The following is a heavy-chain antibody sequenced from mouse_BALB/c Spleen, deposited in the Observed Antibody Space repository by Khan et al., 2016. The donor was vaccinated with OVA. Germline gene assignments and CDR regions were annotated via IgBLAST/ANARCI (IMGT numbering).Heavy chain of an antibody. CDR2: ISSGSTYT. D-gene: IGHD2-1*01. CDR3: AKDGNYNHWDMDV. J-gene: IGHJ1*01. Sequence: EVELVESGGGLVKPGGSLKLSCAVAGFSFSTYTMSWVRQTSEKRLEWFATISSGSTYTYYPDSVKGRFSISSDNAKNILYLQMSSLKSEDTALYNAAKDGNYNHWDMDVWGAGTTVTVSS. CDR1: GFSFSTYT. V-gene: IGHV5-6-4*01.